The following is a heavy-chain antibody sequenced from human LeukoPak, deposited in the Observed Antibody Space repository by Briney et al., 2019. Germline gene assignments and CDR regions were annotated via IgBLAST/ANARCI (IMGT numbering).Heavy chain of an antibody. Sequence: SETLSLTCTVSGGSISSYYWSWIRQPAGKGLECIGRIYTSGSTNYNPSLKSRVTMSVDTSKNQFSLKLSSVTAADTAVYYCARDLAGYSSSWYSGGYFDYWGQGTLVTVSS. CDR3: ARDLAGYSSSWYSGGYFDY. J-gene: IGHJ4*02. V-gene: IGHV4-4*07. CDR2: IYTSGST. CDR1: GGSISSYY. D-gene: IGHD6-13*01.